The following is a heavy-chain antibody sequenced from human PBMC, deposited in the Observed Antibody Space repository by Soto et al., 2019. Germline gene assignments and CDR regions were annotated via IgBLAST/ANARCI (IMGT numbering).Heavy chain of an antibody. CDR1: GFTVTSNY. V-gene: IGHV3-66*01. Sequence: HPGGSLRLSCAASGFTVTSNYMSWVRQAPGKGLEWVSVIYSGGGTYYADSVKGRFTISRDNSKNTLYLQMNSLRVEDTAVYYCARDWAYSTTQEFESWGQGTLVTVSS. CDR3: ARDWAYSTTQEFES. CDR2: IYSGGGT. D-gene: IGHD5-12*01. J-gene: IGHJ4*02.